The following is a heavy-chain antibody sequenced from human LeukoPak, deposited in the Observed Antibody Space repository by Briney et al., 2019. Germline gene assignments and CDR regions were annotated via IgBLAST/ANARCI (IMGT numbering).Heavy chain of an antibody. CDR3: ARERTVTTYYYYMDV. D-gene: IGHD4-11*01. Sequence: SETLSLTCAAYGGSFSGYYWSWIRQPPGKGLEWIGEINHSGSTNYNPSLKSRVTISVDTSKNQFSLKLSSVTAADTAVYYCARERTVTTYYYYMDVWGKGTTVTVSS. CDR2: INHSGST. V-gene: IGHV4-34*01. J-gene: IGHJ6*03. CDR1: GGSFSGYY.